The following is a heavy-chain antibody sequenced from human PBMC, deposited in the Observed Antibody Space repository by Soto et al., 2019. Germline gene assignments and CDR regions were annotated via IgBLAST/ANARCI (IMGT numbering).Heavy chain of an antibody. V-gene: IGHV4-59*08. D-gene: IGHD3-16*01. J-gene: IGHJ4*02. Sequence: PSETLSLTCTVSGGSISSYYWSWIRQPPGKGLEWIGYIYYSGSTNYNPSLKSRVTISVDTSKNQFSLKLSSVTAADTAVYYCARRWGWYFDYWGQGTLVTASS. CDR2: IYYSGST. CDR3: ARRWGWYFDY. CDR1: GGSISSYY.